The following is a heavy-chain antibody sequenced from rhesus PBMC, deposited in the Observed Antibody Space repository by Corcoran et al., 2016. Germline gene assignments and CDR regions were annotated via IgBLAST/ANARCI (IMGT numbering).Heavy chain of an antibody. CDR2: INPYNGNT. CDR3: ARENNIWTGFSY. J-gene: IGHJ4*01. CDR1: GYTFTDYY. D-gene: IGHD3-3*01. Sequence: QVQLVQSGAEVKKPGSSVKVSCKASGYTFTDYYMHWVRQAPRQRLELMGWINPYNGNTKYAQKCQGRGTMTRDTSTSTAYMELSSLRSEDTAVYYCARENNIWTGFSYWGQGVLVTVSS. V-gene: IGHV1S2*01.